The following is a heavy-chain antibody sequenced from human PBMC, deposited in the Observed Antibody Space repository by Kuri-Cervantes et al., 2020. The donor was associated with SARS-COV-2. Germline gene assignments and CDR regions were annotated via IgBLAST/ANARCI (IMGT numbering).Heavy chain of an antibody. CDR2: ISYDGSNK. V-gene: IGHV3-30*03. J-gene: IGHJ5*02. CDR1: GFTLEKYV. D-gene: IGHD2-15*01. Sequence: GESLKISCAASGFTLEKYVMHWVRQAPGKGLEWVAVISYDGSNKYYADSVKGRFTISRDNSKNTLYLQMNSLRDEDTAVYYCARVDCSGGSCYPQFDPWGQGTLVTVSS. CDR3: ARVDCSGGSCYPQFDP.